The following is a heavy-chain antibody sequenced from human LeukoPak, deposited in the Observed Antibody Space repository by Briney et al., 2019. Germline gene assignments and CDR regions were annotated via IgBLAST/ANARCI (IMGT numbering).Heavy chain of an antibody. CDR2: INHSGST. D-gene: IGHD5-18*01. CDR3: AGRVDTDPRVFPRLVN. V-gene: IGHV4-34*01. J-gene: IGHJ4*02. Sequence: SETLSLTCAVYGGSFSGYYWSWIRQPPGKGLEWIGEINHSGSTNYNPSLKSRVTISVDTSKNQFSLKLSSVTAADTAVYYCAGRVDTDPRVFPRLVNWGQGTLVTVSS. CDR1: GGSFSGYY.